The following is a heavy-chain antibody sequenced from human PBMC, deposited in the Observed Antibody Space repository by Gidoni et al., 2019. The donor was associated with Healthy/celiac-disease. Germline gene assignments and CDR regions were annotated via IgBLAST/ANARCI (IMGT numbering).Heavy chain of an antibody. V-gene: IGHV5-51*03. CDR3: SRPPLDCTHGVCSDY. J-gene: IGHJ4*02. CDR2: LYPGASAT. Sequence: EVQLGQSGEEVKKPGESLKISGKGSGYSYTSYWFGWGRQMPGKGLALMVILYPGASATRFRPSFPCPFTLSADKSFRPAYLQWSSLKASDSAMYYCSRPPLDCTHGVCSDYWGQGTLVTVSS. CDR1: GYSYTSYW. D-gene: IGHD2-8*01.